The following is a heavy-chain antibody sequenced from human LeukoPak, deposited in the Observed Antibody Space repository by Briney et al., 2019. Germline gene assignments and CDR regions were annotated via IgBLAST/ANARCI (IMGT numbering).Heavy chain of an antibody. Sequence: PGGSLRLSCAASGFIFSNYGMHWSASLQARDWSGWHLYGRSNKYHADSVKGRFTISRDNSKNTLYLQMNSLRPEDTAVYYCAIGRWFRELLASYFDYWGQGTLVTVSS. J-gene: IGHJ4*02. D-gene: IGHD3-10*01. CDR3: AIGRWFRELLASYFDY. CDR1: GFIFSNYG. CDR2: YGRSNK. V-gene: IGHV3-30*02.